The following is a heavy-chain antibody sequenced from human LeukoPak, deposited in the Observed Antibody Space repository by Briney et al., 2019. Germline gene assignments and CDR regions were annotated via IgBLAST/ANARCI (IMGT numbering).Heavy chain of an antibody. CDR3: ARGGDYKNDY. CDR1: GFTFSSYW. CDR2: INGAGSSI. D-gene: IGHD4-17*01. Sequence: GGSLRLSCAASGFTFSSYWMHWVRQTPGKGLVWVSRINGAGSSISYADSVKGRVTISRDNAKNTLNLQMNNLRAEDTAVYYCARGGDYKNDYWGQGTLVTVSS. J-gene: IGHJ4*02. V-gene: IGHV3-74*01.